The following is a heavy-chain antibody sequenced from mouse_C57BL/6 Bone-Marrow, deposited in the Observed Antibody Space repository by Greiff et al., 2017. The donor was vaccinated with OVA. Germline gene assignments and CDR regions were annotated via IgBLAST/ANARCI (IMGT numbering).Heavy chain of an antibody. J-gene: IGHJ4*01. Sequence: VKLMESGPELVKPGASVKISCKASGYAFSSSWMNWVKQRPGKGLEWIGRIYPGDGDTNYNGKFKGKATLTADKSSSTAYMQLSSLTSEDSAVYFCARLLRFYYYAMDYWGQGTSVTVSS. CDR1: GYAFSSSW. CDR2: IYPGDGDT. D-gene: IGHD1-1*01. CDR3: ARLLRFYYYAMDY. V-gene: IGHV1-82*01.